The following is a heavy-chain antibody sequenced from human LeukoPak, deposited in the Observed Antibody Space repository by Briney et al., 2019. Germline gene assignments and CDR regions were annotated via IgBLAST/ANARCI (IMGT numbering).Heavy chain of an antibody. Sequence: SETLSLTCTVSGGSISSGDYYWSWIRQPPGKGLEWIGYIYYSGSTYYNPSLKSRVTISVDTSKNQFSLKLSSVTAADTAVYYCARPSTDYSNLGDAFDIWGQGTMVTVSS. CDR1: GGSISSGDYY. CDR2: IYYSGST. D-gene: IGHD4-11*01. V-gene: IGHV4-30-4*01. CDR3: ARPSTDYSNLGDAFDI. J-gene: IGHJ3*02.